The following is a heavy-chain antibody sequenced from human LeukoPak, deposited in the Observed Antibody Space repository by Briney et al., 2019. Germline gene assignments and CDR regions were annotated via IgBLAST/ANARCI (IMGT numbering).Heavy chain of an antibody. Sequence: PGGSLRLSCAASGFTFSSYGMHWVRQAPGKGLEWVAAISGSGGSTYYADSVKGRFTISRDNSKNTLYLQMNSLRAEDTAVYYCAKTPHSSGYPNRFDYWGQGTLVTVSS. CDR1: GFTFSSYG. J-gene: IGHJ4*02. D-gene: IGHD3-22*01. V-gene: IGHV3-23*01. CDR3: AKTPHSSGYPNRFDY. CDR2: ISGSGGST.